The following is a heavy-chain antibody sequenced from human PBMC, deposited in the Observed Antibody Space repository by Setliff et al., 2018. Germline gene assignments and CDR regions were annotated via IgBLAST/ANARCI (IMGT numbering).Heavy chain of an antibody. J-gene: IGHJ3*02. V-gene: IGHV3-11*04. CDR3: AKEKRHRSTWPHGGAFDI. CDR2: ISTTGDTI. D-gene: IGHD1-1*01. CDR1: KFSFSSYY. Sequence: PGGSLRLSCTASKFSFSSYYMAWIRQTPGKGLEWLSYISTTGDTISYADSVKGRFTISRDNAKNSLYLQMNSLRVEDTSVYYCAKEKRHRSTWPHGGAFDIWGQGTMVTVSS.